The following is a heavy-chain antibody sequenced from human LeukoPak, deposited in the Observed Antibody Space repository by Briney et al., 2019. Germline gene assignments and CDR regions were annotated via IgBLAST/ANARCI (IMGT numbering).Heavy chain of an antibody. CDR3: ARGAVAGSRDPFQH. CDR2: IYYSGST. J-gene: IGHJ1*01. D-gene: IGHD6-19*01. Sequence: SETLSLTCTVSGGSISSYYWSWIRQPPGKGLEWIGYIYYSGSTNYNPSLKSRVTMSVDTSKNHFSLKLSSVTAADTAVYYCARGAVAGSRDPFQHWGQGTLVTVSS. V-gene: IGHV4-59*12. CDR1: GGSISSYY.